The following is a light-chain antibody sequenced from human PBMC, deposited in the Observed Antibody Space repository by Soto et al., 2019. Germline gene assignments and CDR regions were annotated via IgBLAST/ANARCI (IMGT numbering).Light chain of an antibody. CDR1: SSDVGSYNL. J-gene: IGLJ1*01. V-gene: IGLV2-23*01. Sequence: QSVLTQPASVSGSPGQSITISCTGTSSDVGSYNLVSWYQQHPGKAPKLMIYEGSKRPSGISNRFSGSKSGNTASLTISGLQAEDEAEYYCCSYEDSSRIYGFGSGTKLTVL. CDR2: EGS. CDR3: CSYEDSSRIYG.